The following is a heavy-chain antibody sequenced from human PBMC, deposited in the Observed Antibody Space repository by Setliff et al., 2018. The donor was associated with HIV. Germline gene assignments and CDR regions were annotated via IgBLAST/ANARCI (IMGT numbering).Heavy chain of an antibody. V-gene: IGHV4-39*01. J-gene: IGHJ3*02. CDR3: ARPMTEDDDAFDI. CDR2: IYYSGST. CDR1: GGSISSSSYY. D-gene: IGHD2-21*02. Sequence: NPSETLSLTCTVSGGSISSSSYYWGWIRQPPGKGLEWIGSIYYSGSTYYNPSLKSRVTISVDTSKNQFSLKLSSVTAADTAVYYCARPMTEDDDAFDIWGQGTMVTVSS.